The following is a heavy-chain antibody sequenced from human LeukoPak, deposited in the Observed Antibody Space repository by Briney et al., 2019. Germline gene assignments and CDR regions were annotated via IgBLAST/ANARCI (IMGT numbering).Heavy chain of an antibody. CDR3: ARGASGSYYTPFDY. V-gene: IGHV1-18*01. CDR2: ISAYNGNT. Sequence: ASVKVSCKASGYTFTSYGISWVRQAPGQGLEWMGWISAYNGNTNYAQKLQGRVTMTTDTSTSTAYMELSSLRSEDTAVYYCARGASGSYYTPFDYWGQGTLVTVSS. J-gene: IGHJ4*02. CDR1: GYTFTSYG. D-gene: IGHD3-10*01.